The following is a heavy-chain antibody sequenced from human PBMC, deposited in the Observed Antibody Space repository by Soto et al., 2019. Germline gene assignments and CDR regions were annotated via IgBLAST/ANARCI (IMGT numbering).Heavy chain of an antibody. J-gene: IGHJ4*02. CDR3: AREGYSYTRSLDY. CDR2: INHSGST. Sequence: KPSETLSLTCAVYGGSFSGYYWSWIRQPPGKGLEWIGEINHSGSTNYNPSLKSRVTISVDTSKNQFSLKLSSVTAADTAVYYCAREGYSYTRSLDYWGQGTLVTVSS. CDR1: GGSFSGYY. V-gene: IGHV4-34*01. D-gene: IGHD5-18*01.